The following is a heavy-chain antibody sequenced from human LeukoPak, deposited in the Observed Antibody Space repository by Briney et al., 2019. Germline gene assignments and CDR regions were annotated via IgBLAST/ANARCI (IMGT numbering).Heavy chain of an antibody. J-gene: IGHJ4*02. CDR3: AKDVVALGFDY. D-gene: IGHD6-6*01. CDR2: IKQDGSEK. Sequence: GGSLRLSCAASGFTFSSYWMSWVRQAPGKGLEWVANIKQDGSEKYYVDSVKGRFTISRDNSKNTLYLQMNSLRAEDTAVYYCAKDVVALGFDYWGQGTLVTVSS. CDR1: GFTFSSYW. V-gene: IGHV3-7*01.